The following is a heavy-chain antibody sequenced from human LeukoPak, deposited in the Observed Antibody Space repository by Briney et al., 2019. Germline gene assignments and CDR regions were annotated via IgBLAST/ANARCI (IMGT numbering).Heavy chain of an antibody. J-gene: IGHJ4*02. D-gene: IGHD2-2*01. CDR3: AKDMLTGKWGRIEYQLLFRWGENDY. CDR1: GFTFSSYA. CDR2: ISYDGSNK. Sequence: GGSLRLSCAASGFTFSSYAMHWVRQAPGKGLEWVAVISYDGSNKYYADSVKGRFTISRDNSKNTLYLQMNSLRAEDTAVYYCAKDMLTGKWGRIEYQLLFRWGENDYWGQGTLVTVSS. V-gene: IGHV3-30*04.